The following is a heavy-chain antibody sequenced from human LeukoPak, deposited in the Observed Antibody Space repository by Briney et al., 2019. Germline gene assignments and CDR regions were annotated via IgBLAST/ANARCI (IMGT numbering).Heavy chain of an antibody. CDR1: GFTFSNAW. V-gene: IGHV3-15*01. D-gene: IGHD3-22*01. J-gene: IGHJ4*02. Sequence: GGSLRLSCAASGFTFSNAWMSWVRQAPGKGLEWVGRIKSKTDGGTTDYAAPVKGRFTISRDDSKNTLYLQMNSLKTEDTAVYYCTTHYSDSSGYYYGYYFDYWGQGTLVTVSS. CDR2: IKSKTDGGTT. CDR3: TTHYSDSSGYYYGYYFDY.